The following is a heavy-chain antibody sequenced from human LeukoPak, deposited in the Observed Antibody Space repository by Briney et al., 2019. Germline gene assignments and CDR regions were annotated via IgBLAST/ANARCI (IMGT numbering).Heavy chain of an antibody. J-gene: IGHJ4*02. CDR2: VSFSGDST. Sequence: GGCLRLSCAASGFTFSTYAMSWVRQAPGKGLEWVSVVSFSGDSTYYADSVKGRFTISRDNSKNTLYLQMNSLRAEDTAVYYCAKLRYFDWLLRTIDYWGQGILVTVSS. CDR3: AKLRYFDWLLRTIDY. CDR1: GFTFSTYA. V-gene: IGHV3-23*01. D-gene: IGHD3-9*01.